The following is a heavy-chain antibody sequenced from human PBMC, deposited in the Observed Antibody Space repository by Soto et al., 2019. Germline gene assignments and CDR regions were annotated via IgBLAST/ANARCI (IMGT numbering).Heavy chain of an antibody. CDR3: ARKGFQVVVPAAIWYYFDY. J-gene: IGHJ4*02. CDR1: GFTFSSYA. D-gene: IGHD2-2*01. V-gene: IGHV3-23*01. CDR2: INGSGGST. Sequence: PGGSLRLSCAASGFTFSSYAMSWVRQAPGKGLEWVSAINGSGGSTYYADSVKGRFTISRDNSKNTLYLQMNSLRAEDTAVYYCARKGFQVVVPAAIWYYFDYWGQGTLVTVSS.